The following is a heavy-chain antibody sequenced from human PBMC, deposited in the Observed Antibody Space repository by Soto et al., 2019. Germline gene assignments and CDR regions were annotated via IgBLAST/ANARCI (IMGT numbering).Heavy chain of an antibody. Sequence: GASVKVSCKASGYTFIGYYIHWVRQAPGQGLEWMGWINPNSGGTNYAQRFQGWVTMTRDRSISTACMELSRLKSDDTAVYYCARVGGGLASLGYYGMDVWGQGTTVTVSS. V-gene: IGHV1-2*04. CDR3: ARVGGGLASLGYYGMDV. CDR1: GYTFIGYY. D-gene: IGHD3-10*01. J-gene: IGHJ6*02. CDR2: INPNSGGT.